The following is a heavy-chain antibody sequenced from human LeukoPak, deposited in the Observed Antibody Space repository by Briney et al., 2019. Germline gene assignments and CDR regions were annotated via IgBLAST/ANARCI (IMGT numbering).Heavy chain of an antibody. D-gene: IGHD5-12*01. Sequence: SETLSLTCTVPGGSISSSDYYWGWIRQPPGKGLEWIGTIYYSGSTYYNPSLKSRVTIFVDTSKNQFSLKLNSVTAADTAVYYCARHTRGLGYWGQGALVTVSS. J-gene: IGHJ4*02. CDR2: IYYSGST. V-gene: IGHV4-39*01. CDR1: GGSISSSDYY. CDR3: ARHTRGLGY.